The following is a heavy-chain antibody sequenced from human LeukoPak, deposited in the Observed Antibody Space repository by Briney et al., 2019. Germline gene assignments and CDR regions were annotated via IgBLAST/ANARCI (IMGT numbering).Heavy chain of an antibody. CDR2: ISSSSSTI. D-gene: IGHD1-26*01. V-gene: IGHV3-48*01. CDR3: ATGDEVGAPAY. CDR1: GFTFSSYS. Sequence: PGGSLRLSCAASGFTFSSYSMNWVRQAPGKGLEWVSYISSSSSTIYYADSVKGRFTISRDNAKNSLYLQMNSLRAEDTAVYYFATGDEVGAPAYWGQGTLVTVSS. J-gene: IGHJ4*02.